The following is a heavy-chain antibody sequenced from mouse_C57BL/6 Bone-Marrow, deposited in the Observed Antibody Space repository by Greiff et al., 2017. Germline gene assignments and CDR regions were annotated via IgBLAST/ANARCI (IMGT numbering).Heavy chain of an antibody. CDR3: ARSGLAVVGGYAMDY. Sequence: EVQRVESGPGLAKPSQTLSLTCSVTGYSITSDYWNWIRKFPGNKLEYMGYISYSGSTYYNPSLKSRISITPDTSKNQYYLQLNSVTTEDTATYYCARSGLAVVGGYAMDYWGQGTSVTVSS. V-gene: IGHV3-8*01. D-gene: IGHD1-1*01. CDR2: ISYSGST. CDR1: GYSITSDY. J-gene: IGHJ4*01.